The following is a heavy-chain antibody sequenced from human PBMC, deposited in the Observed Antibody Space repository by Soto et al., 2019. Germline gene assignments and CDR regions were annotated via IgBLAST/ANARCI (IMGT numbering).Heavy chain of an antibody. CDR3: TRDLMEVVPPSDDFFDP. Sequence: GGSLRLSCAASGFTFSSYAMRWVRQAPGKGLECVSAISGSGGSTYYADSVKGRFTISRENSKNTLYLQMDSLRVEDTAVYYCTRDLMEVVPPSDDFFDPSGQGFQVTVSS. CDR1: GFTFSSYA. J-gene: IGHJ5*02. V-gene: IGHV3-23*01. CDR2: ISGSGGST. D-gene: IGHD2-2*01.